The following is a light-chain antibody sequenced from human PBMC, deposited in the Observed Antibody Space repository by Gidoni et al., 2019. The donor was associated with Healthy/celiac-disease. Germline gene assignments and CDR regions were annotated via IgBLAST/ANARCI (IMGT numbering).Light chain of an antibody. J-gene: IGKJ3*01. V-gene: IGKV2-28*01. CDR1: QSLLHSNGYNY. CDR2: LGS. Sequence: DIVMTQSPLSLPVTPGEPASISCRSGQSLLHSNGYNYLDWYLQKPGQSPQLLIYLGSNRASGVPDRFSGSGSGTDFTLTISRVEAEDVGVYYCMQALQTPPGTFGPGTKVDIK. CDR3: MQALQTPPGT.